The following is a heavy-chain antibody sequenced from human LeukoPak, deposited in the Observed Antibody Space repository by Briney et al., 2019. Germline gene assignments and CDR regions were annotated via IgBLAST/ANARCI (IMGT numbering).Heavy chain of an antibody. CDR3: TRLYDYGSNSGFDY. J-gene: IGHJ4*02. V-gene: IGHV3-73*01. CDR2: IRSKANSYAT. D-gene: IGHD4-23*01. CDR1: GFTFSGSA. Sequence: GGSLRLSCAASGFTFSGSAMHWVRQASGKGLVWVGRIRSKANSYATAYAASVKGRFTISRDDSKNTAYLQMNSLKTEDTAVYYCTRLYDYGSNSGFDYWGQGTLVTVSS.